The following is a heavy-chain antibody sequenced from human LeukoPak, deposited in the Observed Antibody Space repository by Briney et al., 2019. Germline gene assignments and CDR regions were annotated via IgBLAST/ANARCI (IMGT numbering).Heavy chain of an antibody. CDR3: AVAYSFGRDALDI. Sequence: GSSVNVSCKASGGTFSSYAISWVRQAPGQGLEWMGRIIAILGIANYAQKFQGRVTITADKSTSTAYMELSSLRSEDTPVYYCAVAYSFGRDALDIWGQGTTVTVSS. J-gene: IGHJ3*02. D-gene: IGHD5-18*01. V-gene: IGHV1-69*04. CDR2: IIAILGIA. CDR1: GGTFSSYA.